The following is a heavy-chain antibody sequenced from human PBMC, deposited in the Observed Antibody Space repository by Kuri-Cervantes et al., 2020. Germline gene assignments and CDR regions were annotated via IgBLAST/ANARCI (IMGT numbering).Heavy chain of an antibody. J-gene: IGHJ4*02. CDR1: GFPLSTSGVG. D-gene: IGHD3-10*01. Sequence: SGPTLVKPTQILTLTCTLSGFPLSTSGVGVGWIRQPPGKALEWLALIYWNDDKRYSPSLKSRLTITKDTSKNQVVLTMTNMDPVDTATYYCAHIGYYYGSGSLSWYFDYWGQGTLVTVSS. V-gene: IGHV2-5*01. CDR2: IYWNDDK. CDR3: AHIGYYYGSGSLSWYFDY.